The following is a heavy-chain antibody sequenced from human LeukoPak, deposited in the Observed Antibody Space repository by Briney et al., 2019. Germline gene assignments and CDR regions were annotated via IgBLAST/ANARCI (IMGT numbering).Heavy chain of an antibody. CDR3: ARDFELGGATSRDAFDI. CDR2: INPNSGGT. Sequence: GASVKVSCKASGYTFTGYYMHWVRQAPGQGLEWMGWINPNSGGTNYAQKFQGRVTMTRDTSISTAYMELSSLRSEDTAVYYCARDFELGGATSRDAFDIWGQGTMVTVSS. J-gene: IGHJ3*02. D-gene: IGHD1-26*01. CDR1: GYTFTGYY. V-gene: IGHV1-2*02.